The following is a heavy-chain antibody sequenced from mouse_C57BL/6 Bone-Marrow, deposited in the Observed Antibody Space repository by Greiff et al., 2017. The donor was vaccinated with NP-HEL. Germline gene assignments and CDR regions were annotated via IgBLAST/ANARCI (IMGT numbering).Heavy chain of an antibody. J-gene: IGHJ1*03. Sequence: EVQGVESGGGLVKSGGERKSGGGVSGFTFSSYAMSWVRQTPEKSLAVFSTIIDGGSYTYYPDNVKGRFTISRDNAKNNLYLQMSHLKSEDTAMYYCARDHYYGSSHWYFDVWGTGTTVTVSS. CDR3: ARDHYYGSSHWYFDV. D-gene: IGHD1-1*01. CDR1: GFTFSSYA. V-gene: IGHV5-4*01. CDR2: IIDGGSYT.